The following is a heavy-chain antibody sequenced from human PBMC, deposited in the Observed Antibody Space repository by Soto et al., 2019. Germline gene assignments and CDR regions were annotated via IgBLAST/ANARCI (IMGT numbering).Heavy chain of an antibody. CDR2: FYYSGST. D-gene: IGHD2-2*01. Sequence: QLQLQESGPGLVKPSETLSLTCSVSGGSLSSGPYSWGWIRQPPGKGLEWIGTFYYSGSTHYNPSLTRRVTISVDTSKNQFSLKVTSVTAPDTAMYYCASLGGYCSSTSCYGYYGMDVWGQGTTVTASS. CDR3: ASLGGYCSSTSCYGYYGMDV. J-gene: IGHJ6*02. V-gene: IGHV4-39*01. CDR1: GGSLSSGPYS.